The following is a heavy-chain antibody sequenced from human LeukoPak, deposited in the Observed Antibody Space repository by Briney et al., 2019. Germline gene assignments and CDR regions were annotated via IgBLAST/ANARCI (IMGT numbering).Heavy chain of an antibody. D-gene: IGHD1-26*01. Sequence: GGSLRLSCAASGFTVSSNYMSWVRQAPGKGLEWVSVIYSGGSTYYADSVKGRFTISRDNSKNTLYLQMNSLRAEDTDVYYCARGRVGATTGAGAFDIWGQGTMVTVSS. CDR3: ARGRVGATTGAGAFDI. CDR1: GFTVSSNY. J-gene: IGHJ3*02. V-gene: IGHV3-53*01. CDR2: IYSGGST.